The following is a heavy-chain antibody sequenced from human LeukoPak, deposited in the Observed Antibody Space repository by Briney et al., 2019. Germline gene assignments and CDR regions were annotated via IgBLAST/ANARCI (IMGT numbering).Heavy chain of an antibody. V-gene: IGHV1-18*01. D-gene: IGHD1-14*01. CDR2: ISAYNGNT. CDR1: GYSFTSYG. Sequence: GASVKVSCKASGYSFTSYGFSWVRQAPGQGLEWMAWISAYNGNTNYAQKFQGRVTMTTDTSTSTAYMELRGLRSDDTAVYYCARAPGNLENYHYGMDVWGQGTTVTVSS. J-gene: IGHJ6*02. CDR3: ARAPGNLENYHYGMDV.